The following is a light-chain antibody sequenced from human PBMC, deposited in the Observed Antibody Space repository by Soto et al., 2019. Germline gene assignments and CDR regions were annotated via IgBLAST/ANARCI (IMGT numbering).Light chain of an antibody. CDR2: VTS. V-gene: IGKV3-20*01. J-gene: IGKJ1*01. CDR1: QSVSYSR. CDR3: QHDGSSPPT. Sequence: IVLTQSPGTLYLSPGDRATLSCRASQSVSYSRLAWYQQKPGQAPWLFLSVTSSRATGIPDRFSGSGSETDFHLTISLWEPAYCAVYYCQHDGSSPPTLGPGTKVEIK.